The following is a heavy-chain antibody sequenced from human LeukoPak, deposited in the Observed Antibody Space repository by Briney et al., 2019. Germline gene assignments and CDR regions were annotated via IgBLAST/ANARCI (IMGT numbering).Heavy chain of an antibody. D-gene: IGHD3-3*01. CDR3: AGNLCSILGVEAIDY. CDR2: IYTSGST. CDR1: GGSICSYY. J-gene: IGHJ4*02. Sequence: PSETLSLTCTDPGGSICSYYWSWIRQTPGKGLGWIGRIYTSGSTTYNPYPQSRVTMSVHTSKSQFSLKLSSVTAADTAVYYWAGNLCSILGVEAIDYWGQGTLVTVSS. V-gene: IGHV4-4*07.